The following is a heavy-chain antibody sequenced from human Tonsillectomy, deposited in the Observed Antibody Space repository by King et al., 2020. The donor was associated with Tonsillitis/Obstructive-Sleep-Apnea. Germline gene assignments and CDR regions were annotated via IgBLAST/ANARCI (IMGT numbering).Heavy chain of an antibody. CDR2: IYWDDDK. CDR1: GFSLSTSAVG. D-gene: IGHD7-27*01. Sequence: TLKESGPTLVKPTQTLTLTCTFSGFSLSTSAVGVGWIRQPPGKALEWLALIYWDDDKRYSPSLKSRLAITKDTSKSQVVVTMTNMDPVDTATYYCACQTGGGMLDYWGQGTLVTVSS. V-gene: IGHV2-5*02. J-gene: IGHJ4*02. CDR3: ACQTGGGMLDY.